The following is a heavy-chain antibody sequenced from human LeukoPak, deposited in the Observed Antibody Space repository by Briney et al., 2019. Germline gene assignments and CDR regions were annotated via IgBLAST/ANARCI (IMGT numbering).Heavy chain of an antibody. CDR2: ISYDGSNK. Sequence: GGSLRLSCAASGFTFSSYAMHWVRQAPGKGLEWVAVISYDGSNKYYADSVKGRFTISGDNSRNTLYLQMNSLRTDDTAVYYCTRDRTTLTKASFAYWGQGTLVTVSS. D-gene: IGHD4-17*01. CDR1: GFTFSSYA. CDR3: TRDRTTLTKASFAY. J-gene: IGHJ4*02. V-gene: IGHV3-30-3*01.